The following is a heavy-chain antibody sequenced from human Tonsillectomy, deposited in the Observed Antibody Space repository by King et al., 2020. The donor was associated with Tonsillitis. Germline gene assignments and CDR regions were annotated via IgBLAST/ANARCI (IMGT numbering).Heavy chain of an antibody. CDR1: GFTFSSYS. CDR3: ARDSSYTAMVHYFDL. D-gene: IGHD5-18*01. J-gene: IGHJ2*01. CDR2: ISSSSSYI. V-gene: IGHV3-21*01. Sequence: VQLVESGGGLVKPGGSLRLSCAASGFTFSSYSMNWVRQAPGKGLEWVSSISSSSSYIYYADSVKGRFTISRDNAKNSLYLQMNSLRAEDTAVYYCARDSSYTAMVHYFDLWGRGTLVTVSS.